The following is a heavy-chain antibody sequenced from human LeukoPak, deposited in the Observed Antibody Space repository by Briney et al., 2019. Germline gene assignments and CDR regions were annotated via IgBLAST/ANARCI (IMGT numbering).Heavy chain of an antibody. CDR1: GFTFSKYS. CDR3: ARGVHNLFD. V-gene: IGHV3-21*05. CDR2: ISTSSSAI. Sequence: GGSLRLFCAASGFTFSKYSMNWVRQAPGQGLEWVSYISTSSSAIYYADSVKGRFTISRDNAKKSLYLQMNSLRAEDTGVYYCARGVHNLFDWGQGTLVTVSS. D-gene: IGHD1-14*01. J-gene: IGHJ4*02.